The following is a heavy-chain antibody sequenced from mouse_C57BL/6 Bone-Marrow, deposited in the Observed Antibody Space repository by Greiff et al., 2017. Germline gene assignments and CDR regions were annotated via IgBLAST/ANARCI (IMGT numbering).Heavy chain of an antibody. V-gene: IGHV1-55*01. Sequence: QVQLQQPGAELVQPGASVQMSCKASGYTFTSYWITWVKQRPGQGLEWIGDIYPTSGRTNYNEKLKSKAILTVDTSSNTTYMQLSSLTSEDSAVFDCARSGPLGRSFDYWGQGTTLTVAS. CDR3: ARSGPLGRSFDY. J-gene: IGHJ2*01. CDR2: IYPTSGRT. D-gene: IGHD4-1*01. CDR1: GYTFTSYW.